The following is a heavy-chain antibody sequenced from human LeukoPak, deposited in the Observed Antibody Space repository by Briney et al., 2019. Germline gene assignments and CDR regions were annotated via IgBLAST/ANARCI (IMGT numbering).Heavy chain of an antibody. CDR2: ISNSGGST. Sequence: GGSLRLSCAASGFTFSSYAMSWVRQAPGKGLEWVSAISNSGGSTYYADSVKGRFTISRDNSKSKLYLQMNSLRAEDTAVYYCAKASNYRGIQLWEFDYWGQGTLVTVSS. D-gene: IGHD5-18*01. CDR3: AKASNYRGIQLWEFDY. CDR1: GFTFSSYA. V-gene: IGHV3-23*01. J-gene: IGHJ4*02.